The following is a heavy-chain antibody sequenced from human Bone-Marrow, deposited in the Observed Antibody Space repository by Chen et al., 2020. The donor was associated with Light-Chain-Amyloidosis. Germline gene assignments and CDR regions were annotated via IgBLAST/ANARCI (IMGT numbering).Heavy chain of an antibody. CDR3: ARVSFERGGPARPPGDS. J-gene: IGHJ4*02. CDR2: LSYDGNSK. Sequence: QVQPVASGGGVVQPGRSLRLSSAASAFTFSNYGRHWVRQTPGKGLEWVAVLSYDGNSKYYADSVKGRFTISRDSSKNTLYLQMNSLRAEDTAVYYCARVSFERGGPARPPGDSWGQGTLVTVSS. CDR1: AFTFSNYG. V-gene: IGHV3-30-3*01. D-gene: IGHD6-6*01.